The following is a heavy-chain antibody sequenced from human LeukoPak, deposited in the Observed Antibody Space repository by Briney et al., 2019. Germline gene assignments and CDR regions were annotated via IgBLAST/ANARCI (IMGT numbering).Heavy chain of an antibody. CDR3: AKDVEIVVVITDY. D-gene: IGHD3-22*01. CDR2: ISSSGSTI. V-gene: IGHV3-11*01. CDR1: GFTFSDYY. Sequence: GGSLRLSCAASGFTFSDYYMSWISQAPGKGLEWVSYISSSGSTIYYADSVKGRFTISRDNSKNTLYLQMNSLRAEDTAVYYCAKDVEIVVVITDYWGQGTLVTVSS. J-gene: IGHJ4*02.